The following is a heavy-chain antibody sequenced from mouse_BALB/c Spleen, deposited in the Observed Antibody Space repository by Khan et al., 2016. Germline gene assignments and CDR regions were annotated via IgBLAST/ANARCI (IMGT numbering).Heavy chain of an antibody. V-gene: IGHV3-2*02. CDR2: ISYSGIT. D-gene: IGHD3-2*02. J-gene: IGHJ4*01. Sequence: EVQLQESGPGLVKPSQSRSLTCTVTGHSTTSDYACNWIRQFPGNRLEWMGYISYSGITSYNPSLKSRTPITRDTPKNQLFLQLISVTSEDTATCYWARSDSGDEDAIDYWGQGTSVTVSS. CDR3: ARSDSGDEDAIDY. CDR1: GHSTTSDYA.